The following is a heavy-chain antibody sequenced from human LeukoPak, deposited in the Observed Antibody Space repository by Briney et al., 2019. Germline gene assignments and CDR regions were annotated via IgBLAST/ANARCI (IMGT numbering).Heavy chain of an antibody. CDR3: ARSPKVGFDYDFWSGYSDPYYYYYMDV. D-gene: IGHD3-3*01. Sequence: SQTLSLTCTVSGGSISSSSYYWGWIRQPPGKGLEWIGRIYTSGSTNYNPSLKSRVTMSVDTSKNQFSLKLSSVTAADTAVYYCARSPKVGFDYDFWSGYSDPYYYYYMDVWGKGTTVTVSS. CDR2: IYTSGST. V-gene: IGHV4-61*02. CDR1: GGSISSSSYY. J-gene: IGHJ6*03.